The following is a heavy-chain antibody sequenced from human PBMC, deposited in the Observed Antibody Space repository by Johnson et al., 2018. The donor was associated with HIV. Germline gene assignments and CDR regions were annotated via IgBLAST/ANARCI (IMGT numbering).Heavy chain of an antibody. J-gene: IGHJ3*01. V-gene: IGHV3-53*01. Sequence: VQLVESGGGLIQPGGSLRLSCAASGFTVSSNYMSWVRQAPGKGLEWVSVINSGGGTYSAGSVEGRFTISRDNSKNTLYLQRNSLSAEGTAVYFCARGCRDGYTCDAFDVWGQGTRVTVSS. CDR2: INSGGGT. D-gene: IGHD5-24*01. CDR1: GFTVSSNY. CDR3: ARGCRDGYTCDAFDV.